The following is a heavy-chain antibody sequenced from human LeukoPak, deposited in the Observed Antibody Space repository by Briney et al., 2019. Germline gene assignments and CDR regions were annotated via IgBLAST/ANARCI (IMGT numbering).Heavy chain of an antibody. CDR3: ARERRPYGSGSYYCDY. Sequence: SETLSLTCAVYGGSFSGYYWSWIRQPPGKGLEWIGEINHSGSTNYNPSLKSRVTISVDTSKNQFSLKLSSVTAADTAVYYCARERRPYGSGSYYCDYWGQGTLVTVSS. V-gene: IGHV4-34*01. D-gene: IGHD3-10*01. J-gene: IGHJ4*02. CDR2: INHSGST. CDR1: GGSFSGYY.